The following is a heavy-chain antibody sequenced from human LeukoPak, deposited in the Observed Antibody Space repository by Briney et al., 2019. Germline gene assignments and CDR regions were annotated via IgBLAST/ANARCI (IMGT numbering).Heavy chain of an antibody. CDR1: GGSISSSSSDYY. D-gene: IGHD5-18*01. V-gene: IGHV4-39*01. J-gene: IGHJ4*02. CDR2: ISYSWTT. CDR3: ARHRHSHHYDY. Sequence: SETLSLTCTVSGGSISSSSSDYYWGWVRQPPGKGLEWIGSISYSWTTYYNPSLKGRVTISADTSNNQFSLKLTSLTAADTAVYYCARHRHSHHYDYWGQGTLVTVSS.